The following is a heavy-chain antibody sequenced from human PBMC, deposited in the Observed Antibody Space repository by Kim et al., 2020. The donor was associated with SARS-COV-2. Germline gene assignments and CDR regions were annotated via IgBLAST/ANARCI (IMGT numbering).Heavy chain of an antibody. CDR2: IYYSGST. CDR1: GGSVSSGSYY. V-gene: IGHV4-61*01. Sequence: SETLSLTCTVSGGSVSSGSYYWSWIRQPPGKGLEWIGYIYYSGSTNYNPSLKSRVTISVDTSKNQFSLKLSSVTAADTAVYYCARVDARKVVAGWFDPWGQGTLVTVSS. D-gene: IGHD2-2*01. J-gene: IGHJ5*02. CDR3: ARVDARKVVAGWFDP.